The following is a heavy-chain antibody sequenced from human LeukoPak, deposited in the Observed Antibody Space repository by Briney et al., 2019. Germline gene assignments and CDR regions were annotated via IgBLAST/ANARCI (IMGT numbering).Heavy chain of an antibody. D-gene: IGHD1/OR15-1a*01. Sequence: GGSLRLSCAASGFSFSSFWMHWVRQAPGKGLVWVSGIKSDGAGTGYVDSVKGRFTISRDNAKNTLDLQMNSLRAEDTAVYYCARDAYNWNIDVFDIWGQGTMVTVSP. J-gene: IGHJ3*02. CDR2: IKSDGAGT. CDR1: GFSFSSFW. CDR3: ARDAYNWNIDVFDI. V-gene: IGHV3-74*01.